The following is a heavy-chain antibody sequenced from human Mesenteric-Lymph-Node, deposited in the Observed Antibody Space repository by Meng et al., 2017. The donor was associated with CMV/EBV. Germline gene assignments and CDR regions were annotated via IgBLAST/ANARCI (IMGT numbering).Heavy chain of an antibody. J-gene: IGHJ6*02. D-gene: IGHD2-2*01. V-gene: IGHV3-30*02. Sequence: GESLKISCAASGFTFNDYGMHWVRQAPGKGLEWVAFIQYDGSGPSYADSVKGRFTISRDDSRNTVLLQMNSLRVEDTAVYYCAKESVSAAHAVGYYGMDVWGQGTTVTVSS. CDR1: GFTFNDYG. CDR2: IQYDGSGP. CDR3: AKESVSAAHAVGYYGMDV.